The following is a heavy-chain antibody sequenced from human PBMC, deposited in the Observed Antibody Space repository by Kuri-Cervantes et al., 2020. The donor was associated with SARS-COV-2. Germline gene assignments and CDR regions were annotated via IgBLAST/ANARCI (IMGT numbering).Heavy chain of an antibody. J-gene: IGHJ4*02. D-gene: IGHD3-22*01. CDR1: GFTFSSNA. V-gene: IGHV3-23*01. CDR3: AKDWDSRVYYLFDH. Sequence: GGSLRLSCAASGFTFSSNAMSWVRQAPGKGLEWVSGLSGSGVSTYYAESVRGRFTISRDNSKNTLYLQMNSLRAEDTAVYYCAKDWDSRVYYLFDHWGQGTLVTVSS. CDR2: LSGSGVST.